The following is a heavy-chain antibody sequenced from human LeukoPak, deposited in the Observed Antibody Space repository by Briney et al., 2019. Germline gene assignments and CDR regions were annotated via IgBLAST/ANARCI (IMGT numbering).Heavy chain of an antibody. CDR1: GFTFSSYG. D-gene: IGHD3-22*01. V-gene: IGHV3-30*03. CDR3: AREPFAHFCDSSSYTGGDY. CDR2: ISYDGSNK. J-gene: IGHJ4*02. Sequence: GGSLRLSCAASGFTFSSYGMHWVRQAPGKGLEWVAVISYDGSNKDYADSVKGRFTISRDNSKNTLFLQMNSLRVEDTAVYYCAREPFAHFCDSSSYTGGDYWGQGTLVTVSS.